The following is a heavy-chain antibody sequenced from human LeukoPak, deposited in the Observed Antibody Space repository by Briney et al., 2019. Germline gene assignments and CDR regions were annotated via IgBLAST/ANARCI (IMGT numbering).Heavy chain of an antibody. CDR2: INHSGST. Sequence: SETLSLTCAVYGGSFSGYYWSWIRQPPGKGLEWIGEINHSGSTNYNPSLKSRVTISVDTSKNQFSLKLGSVTAADTAVYYCALSDLTGYYSAFDYWGQGTLVTVSS. J-gene: IGHJ4*02. V-gene: IGHV4-34*01. D-gene: IGHD3-9*01. CDR3: ALSDLTGYYSAFDY. CDR1: GGSFSGYY.